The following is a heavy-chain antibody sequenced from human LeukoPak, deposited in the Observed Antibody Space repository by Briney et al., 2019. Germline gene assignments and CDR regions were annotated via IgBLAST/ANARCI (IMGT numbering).Heavy chain of an antibody. D-gene: IGHD5-12*01. V-gene: IGHV4-59*01. Sequence: SETLSLTCTVSGGSISTYYWSWIRQPPGKGLEWIGYIYHSGSTKYNPSLKSRVTISVDTSQNQFSLKLNSVTAADTAVYYCARDGYSGSDALWGQGTLVTVSS. CDR3: ARDGYSGSDAL. J-gene: IGHJ4*02. CDR2: IYHSGST. CDR1: GGSISTYY.